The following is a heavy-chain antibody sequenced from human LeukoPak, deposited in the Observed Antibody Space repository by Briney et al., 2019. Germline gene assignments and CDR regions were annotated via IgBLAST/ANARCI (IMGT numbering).Heavy chain of an antibody. CDR3: TTDAGPY. CDR2: IKSKTDCGTT. CDR1: GFTFSNAW. Sequence: PVGSLRLSCAASGFTFSNAWMSWVRQAPGKGLEWVGRIKSKTDCGTTDYAAPVKGGFTISRDDSKNTLYLQMNSLKTEDTAVYYCTTDAGPYWGQGTLVTVSS. J-gene: IGHJ4*02. V-gene: IGHV3-15*01.